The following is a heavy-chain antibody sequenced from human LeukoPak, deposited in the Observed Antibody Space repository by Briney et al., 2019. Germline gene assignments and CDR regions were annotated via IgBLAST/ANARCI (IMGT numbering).Heavy chain of an antibody. J-gene: IGHJ5*02. CDR2: MNPNSGNT. Sequence: ASVKVSCKASRYTFTSYDIHWVRQATGQGLEWMGWMNPNSGNTGYAQKFQGRVTMTRNTSISTAYMELSSLRSEDTAVYYCARSPVGHYGWFDPWGQGTLVTVSS. V-gene: IGHV1-8*01. CDR1: RYTFTSYD. CDR3: ARSPVGHYGWFDP. D-gene: IGHD1-26*01.